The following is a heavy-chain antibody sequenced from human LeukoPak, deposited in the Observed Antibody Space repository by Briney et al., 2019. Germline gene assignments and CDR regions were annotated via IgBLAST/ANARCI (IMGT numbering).Heavy chain of an antibody. D-gene: IGHD3-16*02. CDR3: ARGPSSAFGGVIVMWYFDY. Sequence: SETLSLTCTVSGGSISSYYWSWIRQPPGKGLEWIGYIYYSGSTHYNPSLKSRVTISVDTSKNQFSLKLSSVTAADTAVYYCARGPSSAFGGVIVMWYFDYWGQGTLVTVSS. J-gene: IGHJ4*02. V-gene: IGHV4-59*01. CDR1: GGSISSYY. CDR2: IYYSGST.